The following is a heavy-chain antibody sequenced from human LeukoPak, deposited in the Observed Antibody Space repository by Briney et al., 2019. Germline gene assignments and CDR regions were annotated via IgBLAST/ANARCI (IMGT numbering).Heavy chain of an antibody. V-gene: IGHV3-49*04. CDR2: IRSKAYGGTR. CDR3: TRSPLNYYDSSGHSAEYFQH. J-gene: IGHJ1*01. D-gene: IGHD3-22*01. CDR1: GFTFGDYA. Sequence: GGPLRLSCTASGFTFGDYAMSWVRQAPGKGLEWVGFIRSKAYGGTREYAASVKCRFTISRDDSKSIAYLQMNSLKTEDTAVYYCTRSPLNYYDSSGHSAEYFQHWGQGTVDTVSS.